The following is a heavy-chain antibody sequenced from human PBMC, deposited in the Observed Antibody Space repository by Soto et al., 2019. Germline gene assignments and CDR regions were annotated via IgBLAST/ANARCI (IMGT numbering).Heavy chain of an antibody. CDR1: GGSFSDYA. V-gene: IGHV1-69*01. D-gene: IGHD5-18*01. J-gene: IGHJ6*02. Sequence: QVQLVQSGAEVKKPGSSVKVSCKTYGGSFSDYAINWVRQAPGQGLEWMGGIIPMYGIANYAPKFQGRVTITADESTRTAYMEVSSLRSEDTALFYCARGYRHGYFYALDVWGQGTTVTVSS. CDR2: IIPMYGIA. CDR3: ARGYRHGYFYALDV.